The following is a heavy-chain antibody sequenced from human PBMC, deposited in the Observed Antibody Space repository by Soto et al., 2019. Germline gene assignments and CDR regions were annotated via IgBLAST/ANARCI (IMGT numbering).Heavy chain of an antibody. Sequence: SETLSLTCIVSGGSVIRESYYWRWIRQTPGKGLEWIGNVENSGSTKYNPSLKSRVTISVDTSKNQFSLKLSSVTGADTAVYYCARERGDSHWIDPWGQGTLVTVSS. CDR3: ARERGDSHWIDP. J-gene: IGHJ5*02. D-gene: IGHD2-21*01. CDR2: VENSGST. CDR1: GGSVIRESYY. V-gene: IGHV4-61*01.